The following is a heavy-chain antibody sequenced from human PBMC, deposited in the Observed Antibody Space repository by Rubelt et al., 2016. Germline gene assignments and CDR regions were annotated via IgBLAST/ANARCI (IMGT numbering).Heavy chain of an antibody. J-gene: IGHJ5*02. Sequence: QQQLQESGPGLVKPSETLSLTCIVSGGSISGSSYYWGWIRQPPGKGLEWIASIFSSWSTSYSPSLKSRVTISVDTSKNQFSLKLKSVTAADTAVYYWARRRTVPQNWFDPWGQGTLVTVSS. CDR2: IFSSWST. CDR3: ARRRTVPQNWFDP. CDR1: GGSISGSSYY. D-gene: IGHD4-17*01. V-gene: IGHV4-39*01.